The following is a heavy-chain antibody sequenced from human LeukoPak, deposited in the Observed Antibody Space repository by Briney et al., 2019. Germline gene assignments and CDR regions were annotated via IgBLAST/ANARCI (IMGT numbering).Heavy chain of an antibody. J-gene: IGHJ4*02. CDR2: IYYSGST. Sequence: PSETLSLTCSVSGGSISSYYWNWIRQPPGKGLEWIGYIYYSGSTNYNPSLKSRVTISVDTSKNQFSLKLSSVTAADTAVYYCARGSRDGYTMGDYWGQGTLVTVSS. CDR3: ARGSRDGYTMGDY. V-gene: IGHV4-59*01. D-gene: IGHD5-24*01. CDR1: GGSISSYY.